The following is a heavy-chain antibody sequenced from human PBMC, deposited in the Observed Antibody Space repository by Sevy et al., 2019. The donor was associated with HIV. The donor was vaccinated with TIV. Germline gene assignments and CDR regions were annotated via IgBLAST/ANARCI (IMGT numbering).Heavy chain of an antibody. D-gene: IGHD2-15*01. V-gene: IGHV3-53*01. J-gene: IGHJ6*02. CDR2: IYSGGST. CDR1: GLTVSSNY. Sequence: GGSLRLSCAASGLTVSSNYMSWVRQAPGKGPEWVSVIYSGGSTYYADSVKGRFTISRDNSKNTLYLQMNSLRAEDTAVYYCARDTGGNRYGMDVWGQGTTVTVSS. CDR3: ARDTGGNRYGMDV.